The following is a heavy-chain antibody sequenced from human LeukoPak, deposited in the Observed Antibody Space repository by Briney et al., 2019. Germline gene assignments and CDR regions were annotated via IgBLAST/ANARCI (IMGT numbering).Heavy chain of an antibody. D-gene: IGHD2-21*01. CDR1: GFTFDDYA. V-gene: IGHV3-20*04. J-gene: IGHJ3*02. CDR3: ARDAHFGGVFDI. Sequence: GGSLRLSCAASGFTFDDYAMSWVRQAPGKGLEWVSGINWNGGSTGYVDSVKGRFAIFRDNAKNSLYLQMNSLRGEDTALYYCARDAHFGGVFDIWGQGTMVTVSS. CDR2: INWNGGST.